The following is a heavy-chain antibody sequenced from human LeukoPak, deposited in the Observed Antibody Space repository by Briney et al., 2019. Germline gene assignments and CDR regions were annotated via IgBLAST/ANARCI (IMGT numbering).Heavy chain of an antibody. D-gene: IGHD3-10*01. CDR2: ISYDGSNK. Sequence: PGGSLRLSCVASGFTFKSYGMHWVRQAPGKGLEWVAVISYDGSNKYYADSVKGRFTISRDNSKNTLYLQMNSLRAEDTAVYYCARDLTLGDAFDIWGQGTMVTVSS. V-gene: IGHV3-30*19. J-gene: IGHJ3*02. CDR1: GFTFKSYG. CDR3: ARDLTLGDAFDI.